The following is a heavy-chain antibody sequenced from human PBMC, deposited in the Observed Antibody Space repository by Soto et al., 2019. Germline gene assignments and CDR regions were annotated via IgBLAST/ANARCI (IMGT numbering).Heavy chain of an antibody. CDR3: AREVGHGWFYP. CDR1: GFTVSSNY. CDR2: IYSGGST. Sequence: EVQLVESGGGLVQPGGSLRLSCAASGFTVSSNYMSWVREAPGKGLEWVSVIYSGGSTYYADSVKGRFTISRHNSKNTLYLQMNSLRAEDTAVYYCAREVGHGWFYPWGQGTLVTVSS. V-gene: IGHV3-53*04. J-gene: IGHJ5*02.